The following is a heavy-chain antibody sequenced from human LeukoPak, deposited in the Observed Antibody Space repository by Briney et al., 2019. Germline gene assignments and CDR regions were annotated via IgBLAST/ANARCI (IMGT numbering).Heavy chain of an antibody. D-gene: IGHD3-3*02. CDR1: GGSFSDYY. V-gene: IGHV4-34*01. CDR3: ARGNRIIAFGMIILRGFDS. J-gene: IGHJ4*02. CDR2: INHSGST. Sequence: PSETLSLTCAVYGGSFSDYYWNWIRQSPGKGLEWIGEINHSGSTKYNPSLKTRVTMSVDSSKNQFALKLNSVTAADTAMYYCARGNRIIAFGMIILRGFDSWGQGAPVAVSS.